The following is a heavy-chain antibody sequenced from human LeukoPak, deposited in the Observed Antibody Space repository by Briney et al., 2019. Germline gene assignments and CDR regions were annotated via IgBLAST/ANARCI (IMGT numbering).Heavy chain of an antibody. CDR3: ARTYGDYVYILGY. V-gene: IGHV3-53*01. CDR1: GFTLSSYE. D-gene: IGHD4-17*01. CDR2: TYSGGRT. J-gene: IGHJ4*02. Sequence: GGSLRLSCAASGFTLSSYEMNWVRQAPGKGLEWVSVTYSGGRTYYEDSVKGRFTISRDNSKNTLYLQMNSLRAEDTAVYYCARTYGDYVYILGYWGQGTLVTVSS.